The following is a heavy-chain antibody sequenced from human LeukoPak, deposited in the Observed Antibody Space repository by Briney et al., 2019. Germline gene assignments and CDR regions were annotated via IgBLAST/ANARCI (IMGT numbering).Heavy chain of an antibody. V-gene: IGHV4/OR15-8*02. J-gene: IGHJ3*02. CDR3: VRVNYSASGTFRGFLDI. CDR2: IYHSGDT. CDR1: GGSFSNSLW. Sequence: PSETLSLTRAVSGGSFSNSLWWSWVRQSPGTGLEWIGEIYHSGDTNYNPSLKSRVTMSIDKSKKQFSLNLRSVTAADRAVYYCVRVNYSASGTFRGFLDIWGQGTMVTVSS. D-gene: IGHD3-10*01.